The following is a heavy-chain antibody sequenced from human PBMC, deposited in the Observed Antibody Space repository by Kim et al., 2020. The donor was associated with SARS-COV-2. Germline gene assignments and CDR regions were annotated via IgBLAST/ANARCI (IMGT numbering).Heavy chain of an antibody. J-gene: IGHJ4*02. V-gene: IGHV3-43*01. CDR3: ANDDYGDY. Sequence: GGSTYYADSVKGRFTSSRDNSKNSLYLQMNSLRTEDTALYYCANDDYGDYWGQGTLVTVSS. CDR2: GGST.